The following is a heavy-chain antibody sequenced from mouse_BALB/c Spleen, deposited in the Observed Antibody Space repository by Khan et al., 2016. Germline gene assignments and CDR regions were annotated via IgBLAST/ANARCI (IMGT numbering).Heavy chain of an antibody. CDR3: ASHYYAYGYFDV. J-gene: IGHJ1*01. CDR1: GYTFTAYS. CDR2: INTETGEP. V-gene: IGHV9-2-1*01. Sequence: QIQLVQSGPELKKPGETVKISCKATGYTFTAYSIHWVKQAPGKGLKWMGWINTETGEPTYADDFEGRFAFSLEASASTAYFQINTLRNEDTATYYCASHYYAYGYFDVWGAGTTVTVSS. D-gene: IGHD1-2*01.